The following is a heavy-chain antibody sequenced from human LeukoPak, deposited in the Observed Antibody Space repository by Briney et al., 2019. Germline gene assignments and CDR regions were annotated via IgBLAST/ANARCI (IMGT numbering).Heavy chain of an antibody. Sequence: GGSLRLSCAASGFTFSNAWMSWVRQAPGKGLEWVGRIKSKTDGGTTDYAAPVKGRFTISRDDSKNTLYLQMNSLKTEDTAVYYCTTVYKGGPYYFDYWGRGTLVTVSS. V-gene: IGHV3-15*01. D-gene: IGHD3-10*01. CDR2: IKSKTDGGTT. CDR1: GFTFSNAW. CDR3: TTVYKGGPYYFDY. J-gene: IGHJ4*02.